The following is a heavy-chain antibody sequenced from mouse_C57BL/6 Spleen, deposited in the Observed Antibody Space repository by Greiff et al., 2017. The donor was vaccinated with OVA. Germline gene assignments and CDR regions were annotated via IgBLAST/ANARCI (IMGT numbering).Heavy chain of an antibody. CDR1: GYTFTEYT. J-gene: IGHJ4*01. CDR3: ARQAGYYDYYYAMDY. D-gene: IGHD2-4*01. Sequence: QVQLQQSGAELVKPGASVKLSCKASGYTFTEYTIHWVKQRSGQGLEWIGWFYPGSGSIKYNEKFKDKATLTADKSSITVYMELSSLTSEDSAVYFCARQAGYYDYYYAMDYWGQGTSVTVSS. V-gene: IGHV1-62-2*01. CDR2: FYPGSGSI.